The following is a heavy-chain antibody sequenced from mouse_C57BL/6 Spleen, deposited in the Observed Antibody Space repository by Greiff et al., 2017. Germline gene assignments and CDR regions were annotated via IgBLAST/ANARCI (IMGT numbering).Heavy chain of an antibody. V-gene: IGHV1-55*01. D-gene: IGHD2-5*01. CDR2: IYPGSGST. Sequence: QVQLQQSGPELVKPGASVKMSCKASGSPFTSYWLTWVRQRPGQGLGWIGDIYPGSGSTTYNEKFKSKATLTVDTSSSTAYMQLSSLTSEDSAVYYCARGDSNYRFDYWGQGTTLTVSS. CDR1: GSPFTSYW. J-gene: IGHJ2*01. CDR3: ARGDSNYRFDY.